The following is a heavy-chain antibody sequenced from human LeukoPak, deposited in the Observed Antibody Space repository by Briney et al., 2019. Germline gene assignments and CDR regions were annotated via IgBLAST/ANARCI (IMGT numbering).Heavy chain of an antibody. D-gene: IGHD2-15*01. CDR3: AKDYCSGAICYFDY. CDR1: GFTFHNYA. V-gene: IGHV3-43*02. CDR2: ISGDGGGT. J-gene: IGHJ4*02. Sequence: PGGSLRLSCAASGFTFHNYAMHWVRQALGKGLEWVSLISGDGGGTYSADSVKGRFTLSRDNSNNSLYLQMNSLRPEDTALYYCAKDYCSGAICYFDYWGQGTLVTDSS.